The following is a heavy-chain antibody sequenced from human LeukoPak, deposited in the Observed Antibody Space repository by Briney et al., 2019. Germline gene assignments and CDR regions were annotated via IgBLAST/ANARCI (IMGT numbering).Heavy chain of an antibody. CDR3: AKDKGNGDFAFDYYMDV. V-gene: IGHV3-30*02. CDR1: GFTFRNYG. Sequence: GGSLRLSCAASGFTFRNYGMHWVRQAPGKGLEWVAFVRSDENNKYHADSVKGRFTISRDNSRDTPYLKMNSLRAEDTAIYYCAKDKGNGDFAFDYYMDVWGKGTTVTVSS. J-gene: IGHJ6*03. CDR2: VRSDENNK. D-gene: IGHD4-17*01.